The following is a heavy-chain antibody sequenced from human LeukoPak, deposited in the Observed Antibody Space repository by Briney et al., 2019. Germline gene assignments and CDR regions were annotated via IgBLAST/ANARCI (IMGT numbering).Heavy chain of an antibody. D-gene: IGHD6-13*01. CDR1: GYTFTSYA. Sequence: GASVKVSCTASGYTFTSYAMHWVRQAPGQRLEWMGWINAGNGNTKYSQKFQGRVTITRDTSASTAYMELSSLRSEDTAVYYCARDSERELYSSSWPNWFDPWGQGTLVTVSS. CDR2: INAGNGNT. V-gene: IGHV1-3*01. CDR3: ARDSERELYSSSWPNWFDP. J-gene: IGHJ5*02.